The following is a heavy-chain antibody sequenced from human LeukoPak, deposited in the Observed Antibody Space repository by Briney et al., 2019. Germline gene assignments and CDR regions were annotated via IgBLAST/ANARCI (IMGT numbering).Heavy chain of an antibody. CDR2: ISSSYI. CDR1: GFTFSSYS. V-gene: IGHV3-21*01. Sequence: GGSLRLSCAASGFTFSSYSMNWVRQAPGKGLEWVSSISSSYIYYADSVKGRFTISRDNAKNSLYLQMNSLRAEDTAVYYCAFSSGWHLGDIWGQGTMVTVSS. CDR3: AFSSGWHLGDI. J-gene: IGHJ3*02. D-gene: IGHD6-19*01.